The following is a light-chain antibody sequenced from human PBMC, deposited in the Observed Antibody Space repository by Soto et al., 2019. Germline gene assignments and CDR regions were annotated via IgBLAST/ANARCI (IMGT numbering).Light chain of an antibody. Sequence: QSVLTQPASVSGSPGQSITISCTGTSSDVGGYNYVSWYQQNPGKAPKLMIYEVSNRPSGVSNRLSGSKSGNTASLTISGLQAEDEAYYYCSSYTSSSIVVFGGGTKLTVL. J-gene: IGLJ2*01. CDR2: EVS. CDR3: SSYTSSSIVV. CDR1: SSDVGGYNY. V-gene: IGLV2-14*01.